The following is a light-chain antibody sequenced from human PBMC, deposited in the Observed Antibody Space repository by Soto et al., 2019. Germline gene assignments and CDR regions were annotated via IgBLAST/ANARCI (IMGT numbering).Light chain of an antibody. J-gene: IGKJ1*01. Sequence: EIVMTQSPATLSLSPGERATLSYRASQSVTVNLAWYQQKPGQAPRLLIYRASTRATGIPARFSGGGSGTEFTLTISSLQSEDFAVYICQQYNDWPPRWTFGQGTKVEIK. CDR2: RAS. CDR3: QQYNDWPPRWT. V-gene: IGKV3-15*01. CDR1: QSVTVN.